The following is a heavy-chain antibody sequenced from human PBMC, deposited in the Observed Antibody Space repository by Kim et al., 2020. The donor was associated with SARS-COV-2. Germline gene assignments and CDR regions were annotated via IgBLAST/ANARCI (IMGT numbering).Heavy chain of an antibody. CDR3: ARLAVSWGLSRIAVAGTVWYFDY. CDR2: IYYSGST. Sequence: SETLSLTCTVSGGSISSSSYYWGWIRQPPGKGLEWIGSIYYSGSTYYNPSLKSRVTISVDTSKNQFSLKLSSVTAADTAVYYCARLAVSWGLSRIAVAGTVWYFDYWGQGTLVTVSS. D-gene: IGHD6-19*01. J-gene: IGHJ4*02. V-gene: IGHV4-39*01. CDR1: GGSISSSSYY.